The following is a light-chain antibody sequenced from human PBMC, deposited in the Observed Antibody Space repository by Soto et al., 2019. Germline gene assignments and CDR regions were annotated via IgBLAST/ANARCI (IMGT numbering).Light chain of an antibody. CDR3: QQRSNWPPWT. CDR2: DAS. V-gene: IGKV3-11*01. CDR1: QSVSSY. J-gene: IGKJ1*01. Sequence: EIVLTQSPATLSLSPGERATLSCRASQSVSSYLAWYQQKPGQAPRLLIYDASNRATGIPARFSGSGPGTAFTLTISSLELEDFAVYYCQQRSNWPPWTFGQGTKVEIK.